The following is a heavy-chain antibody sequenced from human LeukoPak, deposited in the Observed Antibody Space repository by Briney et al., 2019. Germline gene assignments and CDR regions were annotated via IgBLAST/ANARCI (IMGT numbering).Heavy chain of an antibody. CDR3: ARWETYGAVATGHAFDI. D-gene: IGHD6-19*01. CDR1: GGSFSSYY. V-gene: IGHV4-59*01. J-gene: IGHJ3*02. CDR2: IHYSGGA. Sequence: SETLSLTCTVSGGSFSSYYWSWIRQPPGKGLEWIGYIHYSGGADYNPSLKSRVTMSVDTSKNQFSLKMSSVTAADTAVYYCARWETYGAVATGHAFDIWGRGAMVTVSS.